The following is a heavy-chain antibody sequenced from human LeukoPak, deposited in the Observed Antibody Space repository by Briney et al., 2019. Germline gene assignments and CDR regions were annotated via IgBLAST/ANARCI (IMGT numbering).Heavy chain of an antibody. V-gene: IGHV4-59*01. Sequence: SETLSLTCTVSGGSIGSYYWSWIRQPPGKGLEWIGYIYYSGSTNYNPSLKSRVTISVDTSKNQFSLKLSSVTAADTAVYYCARGGQYYYDSSGYPDYWGQGTLVTVSS. CDR2: IYYSGST. J-gene: IGHJ4*02. CDR3: ARGGQYYYDSSGYPDY. D-gene: IGHD3-22*01. CDR1: GGSIGSYY.